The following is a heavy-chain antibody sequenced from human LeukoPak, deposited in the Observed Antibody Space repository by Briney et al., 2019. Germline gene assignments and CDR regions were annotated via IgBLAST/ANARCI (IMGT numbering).Heavy chain of an antibody. CDR3: ATEAESERFGG. D-gene: IGHD3-3*01. CDR2: ISGSGGST. Sequence: GGSLRLSCVASGFTVSSNYMSWVRQAPGKGLEWVSAISGSGGSTYYADSVKGRFTISRDNSKNTLYLQMNSLRVDDTAVYYCATEAESERFGGWGQGTMVTVSS. J-gene: IGHJ3*01. CDR1: GFTVSSNY. V-gene: IGHV3-23*01.